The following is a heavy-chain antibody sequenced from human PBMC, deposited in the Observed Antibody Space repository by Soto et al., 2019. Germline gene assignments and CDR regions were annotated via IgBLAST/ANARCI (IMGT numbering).Heavy chain of an antibody. D-gene: IGHD3-22*01. V-gene: IGHV3-30*18. CDR2: ISYDGSNK. Sequence: GGSLRLSCAASGFTFSSYGMHWVRQAPGKGLEWVAVISYDGSNKYYADSVKGRFTISRDNSKNTLYLQMNSLRAEDTAVYYCAKDFPARGIVVVIPQGYFDYWGQGTLVTVFS. CDR1: GFTFSSYG. CDR3: AKDFPARGIVVVIPQGYFDY. J-gene: IGHJ4*02.